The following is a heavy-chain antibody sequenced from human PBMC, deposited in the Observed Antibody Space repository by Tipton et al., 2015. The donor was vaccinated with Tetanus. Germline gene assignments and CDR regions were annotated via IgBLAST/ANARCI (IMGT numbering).Heavy chain of an antibody. CDR1: GYTFTSYD. CDR2: MNPNSGNT. Sequence: QLVQSGAEVKKPGASVKVSCKASGYTFTSYDINWVRQATGQGLEWMGWMNPNSGNTGYAQKFQGRVTMTTDTSTSTAYMELRSLRSDDTAVYYCARDRLLQRWLHLELNNPFDYWGQGTLVTVSS. V-gene: IGHV1-8*01. CDR3: ARDRLLQRWLHLELNNPFDY. J-gene: IGHJ4*02. D-gene: IGHD5-24*01.